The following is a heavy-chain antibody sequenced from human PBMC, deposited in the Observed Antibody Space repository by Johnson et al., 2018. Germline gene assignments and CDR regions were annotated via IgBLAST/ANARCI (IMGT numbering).Heavy chain of an antibody. D-gene: IGHD5-18*01. CDR3: ARDASGYRYGYDNYYYYYVDV. Sequence: QVQLQESGGGVVQPGRSLRLSCAASGFTFSSYGMHWVRQAPGKGLEWVAVISYDGSNKYYADSVKGRFTIARDNSKTTLYLQMNSLRAEDTGVYYCARDASGYRYGYDNYYYYYVDVWGKGTTVTV. CDR1: GFTFSSYG. V-gene: IGHV3-30*03. J-gene: IGHJ6*03. CDR2: ISYDGSNK.